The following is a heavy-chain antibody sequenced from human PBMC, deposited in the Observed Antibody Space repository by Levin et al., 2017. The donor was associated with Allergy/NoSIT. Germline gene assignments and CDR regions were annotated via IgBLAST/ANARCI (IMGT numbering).Heavy chain of an antibody. CDR2: IRSKAYGGTT. J-gene: IGHJ4*02. D-gene: IGHD2-21*01. CDR1: GFTFGDYA. V-gene: IGHV3-49*03. CDR3: TRDTPRWHIVAGSFDY. Sequence: GGSLRLSCTASGFTFGDYAMSWFRQAPGKGLEWVGFIRSKAYGGTTEYAASVKGRFTISRDDSKSIAYLQMNSLKTEDTAVYYCTRDTPRWHIVAGSFDYWGQGTLVTVSS.